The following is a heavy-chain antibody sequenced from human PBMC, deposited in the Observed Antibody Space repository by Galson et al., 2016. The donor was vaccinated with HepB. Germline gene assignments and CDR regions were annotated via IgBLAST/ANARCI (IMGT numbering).Heavy chain of an antibody. CDR2: INAANGAT. V-gene: IGHV1-3*01. J-gene: IGHJ4*02. D-gene: IGHD5-18*01. CDR3: ARAIYSYGNVGGY. Sequence: SVKVSCKASGYTFTNYAMHWVRQAPGQGPEWLGWINAANGATQYSQRFQGRVTITRDTSASTAYMELSSLRSEDTAVYYCARAIYSYGNVGGYWGQGTLVTVSS. CDR1: GYTFTNYA.